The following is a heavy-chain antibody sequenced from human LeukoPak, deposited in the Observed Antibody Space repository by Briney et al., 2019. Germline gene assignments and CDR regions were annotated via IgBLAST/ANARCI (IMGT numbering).Heavy chain of an antibody. CDR1: EFTFTNYA. D-gene: IGHD3-22*01. V-gene: IGHV3-23*01. J-gene: IGHJ4*02. CDR2: ITASGGDI. Sequence: GGSLRLSCAASEFTFTNYAMTWVRQAPGKGLEWVSSITASGGDILHADSVKGRFTISRDNSKNTLYLQMNSLRAEDTAVYYCAKGSSDYYYDYWGQGTLVTVSA. CDR3: AKGSSDYYYDY.